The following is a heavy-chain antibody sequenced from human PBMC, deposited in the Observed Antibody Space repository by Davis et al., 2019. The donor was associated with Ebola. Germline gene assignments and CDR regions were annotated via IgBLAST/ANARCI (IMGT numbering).Heavy chain of an antibody. D-gene: IGHD3-22*01. CDR3: AREKGGYYDSSGYYYVGGWGFDY. Sequence: HTGGSLRLSCVVSGFSFSSYWMHWVRQAPGKGLVWVSRIKSDGSTKSYADSVKGRFTISRDNAKNSLYLQMNSLRAEDTAVYYCAREKGGYYDSSGYYYVGGWGFDYWGQGTLVTVSS. V-gene: IGHV3-74*01. CDR2: IKSDGSTK. CDR1: GFSFSSYW. J-gene: IGHJ4*02.